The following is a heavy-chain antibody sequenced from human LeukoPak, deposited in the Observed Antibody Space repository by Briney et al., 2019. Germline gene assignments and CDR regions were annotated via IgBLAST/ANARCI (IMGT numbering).Heavy chain of an antibody. V-gene: IGHV3-48*01. J-gene: IGHJ4*02. Sequence: GGSLRLSCAASGFTFSSYEMNWVRQAPGKGLEWVSYISSSSSTIYYADSVKGRFTISRDNAKNSLYLQMNSLRAEDTAVYYCARTASTVARLFDYWGQGTLVTVSS. D-gene: IGHD4-23*01. CDR1: GFTFSSYE. CDR3: ARTASTVARLFDY. CDR2: ISSSSSTI.